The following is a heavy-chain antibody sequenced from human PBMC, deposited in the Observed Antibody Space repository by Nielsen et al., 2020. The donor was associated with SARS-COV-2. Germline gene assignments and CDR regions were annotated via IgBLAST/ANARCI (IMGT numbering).Heavy chain of an antibody. CDR1: GFTVSSNY. V-gene: IGHV3-30-3*01. CDR3: AREGYCGGDCSFDY. D-gene: IGHD2-21*02. J-gene: IGHJ4*02. CDR2: ISYDGSNK. Sequence: GESLKISCAASGFTVSSNYMSWVRQAPGKGLEWVAVISYDGSNKYYADSVKGRFTISRDNSKNTLYLQMNSLRAEDTAVYYCAREGYCGGDCSFDYWGQGTLVTVSS.